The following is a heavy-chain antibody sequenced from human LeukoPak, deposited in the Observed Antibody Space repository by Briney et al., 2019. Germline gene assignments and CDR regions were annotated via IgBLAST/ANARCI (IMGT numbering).Heavy chain of an antibody. J-gene: IGHJ3*02. CDR1: GGSISSSNYY. CDR3: ARYHSQFVVAPAAIDRDAFDI. V-gene: IGHV4-39*01. D-gene: IGHD2-2*02. CDR2: IYYSGST. Sequence: SETLSLTCIVSGGSISSSNYYWGWIRQPPGKGLEWIGSIYYSGSTYYNPSLKSRVAISVDTSKNQFSLKLSSVTAADTAVYYCARYHSQFVVAPAAIDRDAFDIWGQGTMVTVSS.